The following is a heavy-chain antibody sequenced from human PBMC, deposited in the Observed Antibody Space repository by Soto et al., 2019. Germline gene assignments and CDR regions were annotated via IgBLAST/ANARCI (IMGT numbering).Heavy chain of an antibody. Sequence: QVQLVQSGAEVKKPGSSVKVSCKASGGTFSSYTISWVRQAPGQGLEWMGRIIPILGIANYAQKFQGRVTITADKSTSTGNMELSRLRSEDRGVYYCASGRHLGEFVYYMDVWGKGTTVTVSS. D-gene: IGHD3-16*01. CDR1: GGTFSSYT. CDR2: IIPILGIA. J-gene: IGHJ6*03. CDR3: ASGRHLGEFVYYMDV. V-gene: IGHV1-69*02.